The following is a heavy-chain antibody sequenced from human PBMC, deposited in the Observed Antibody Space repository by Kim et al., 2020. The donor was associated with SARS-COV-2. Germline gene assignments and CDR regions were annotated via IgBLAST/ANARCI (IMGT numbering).Heavy chain of an antibody. V-gene: IGHV1-18*01. D-gene: IGHD1-1*01. J-gene: IGHJ2*01. CDR1: GYTFTSYG. CDR3: ARERGGGNWSDLYWYVEL. CDR2: ISAYNGNT. Sequence: ASVKVSCKASGYTFTSYGISWVRQAPGQGLEWMGWISAYNGNTNYAQKLQGRVNMTTDTSTSTTYMELRSVRSDDTAVYYCARERGGGNWSDLYWYVELWGRGTVVTVSS.